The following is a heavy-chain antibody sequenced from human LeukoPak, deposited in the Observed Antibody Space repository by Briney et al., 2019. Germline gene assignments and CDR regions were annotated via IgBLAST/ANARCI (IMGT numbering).Heavy chain of an antibody. V-gene: IGHV4-4*02. CDR1: GGSISSSNW. D-gene: IGHD2-2*01. J-gene: IGHJ3*02. CDR2: IYHSGST. CDR3: ASNIVVVPAARRAFDI. Sequence: SETLSLTCAVSGGSISSSNWWSWVRQPPGKGLEWIGEIYHSGSTNYNPSLKSRVTISVDKSKNQFSLKLSSVTAADTAVYYCASNIVVVPAARRAFDIWGQGTMVTVSS.